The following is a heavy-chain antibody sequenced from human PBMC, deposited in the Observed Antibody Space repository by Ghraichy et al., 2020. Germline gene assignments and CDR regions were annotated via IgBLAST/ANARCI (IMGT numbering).Heavy chain of an antibody. CDR2: IYYGGNT. CDR3: ARLVYYSGYGIGGLYYFDF. Sequence: SETLSLTCTVSGGSISSTSYYWGWIRQPPGKGLEWIGSIYYGGNTYYNPSLKSRVTISVDTSKNQFSLKLTSVTAAETAVYYCARLVYYSGYGIGGLYYFDFWGQGSLVTVSS. J-gene: IGHJ4*02. V-gene: IGHV4-39*01. D-gene: IGHD5-12*01. CDR1: GGSISSTSYY.